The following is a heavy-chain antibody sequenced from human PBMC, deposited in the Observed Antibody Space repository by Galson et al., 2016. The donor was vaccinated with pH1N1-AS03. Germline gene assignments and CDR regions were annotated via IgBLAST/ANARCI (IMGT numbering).Heavy chain of an antibody. CDR2: INPNTGNP. D-gene: IGHD4-11*01. J-gene: IGHJ4*02. V-gene: IGHV7-4-1*02. CDR1: GHTFTNYA. Sequence: SVKVSCKASGHTFTNYALNWVRQAPGQGLKWMGWINPNTGNPTYAQGFTGRFVFSSERSVSTAYLQISSLKAEDTAVYYCARARTTATKGEIGFWGQGTLVTVSS. CDR3: ARARTTATKGEIGF.